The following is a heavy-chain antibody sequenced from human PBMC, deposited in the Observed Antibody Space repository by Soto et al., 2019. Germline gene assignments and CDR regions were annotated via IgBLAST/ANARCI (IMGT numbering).Heavy chain of an antibody. D-gene: IGHD2-2*01. V-gene: IGHV1-69*01. CDR3: ASKPDIVVGPAAREYYYYGMDV. J-gene: IGHJ6*02. Sequence: QVQLVQSGAEVKKPGSSVKVSCKASGGTFSSYAISWVRQAPGQGLEWMGGIIPIFGTANYAQKFQGRVTITADESTSTAYMELSSLRSADTAVYYCASKPDIVVGPAAREYYYYGMDVWGQGTTVTVSS. CDR2: IIPIFGTA. CDR1: GGTFSSYA.